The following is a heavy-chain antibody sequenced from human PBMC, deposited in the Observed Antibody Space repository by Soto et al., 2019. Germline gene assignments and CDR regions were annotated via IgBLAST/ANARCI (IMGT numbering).Heavy chain of an antibody. Sequence: PGGSLRLSCAASGFTFSSYGMHWVRHAPGKVLKWVTVLSYDGSNKYYADSVKGRFTISRDNAKNSLYLQMNSLRAEDTAVYYCARPSCGGDCYSPVYWGQGTLVTVSS. CDR1: GFTFSSYG. V-gene: IGHV3-30*03. CDR3: ARPSCGGDCYSPVY. D-gene: IGHD2-21*02. CDR2: LSYDGSNK. J-gene: IGHJ4*02.